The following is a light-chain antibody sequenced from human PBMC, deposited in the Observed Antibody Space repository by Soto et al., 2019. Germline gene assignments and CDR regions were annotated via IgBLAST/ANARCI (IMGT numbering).Light chain of an antibody. CDR1: SNDVGGYDY. V-gene: IGLV2-14*03. CDR3: NSYSTSNTLVV. J-gene: IGLJ2*01. Sequence: VLTQPASVSGSPGQSITLSCTGTSNDVGGYDYVSWYQQHPGKAPKLMIFDVSNRPSGVSTRFSGSKSGNTASLTISGLQAEDEADYYCNSYSTSNTLVVFGGGTKVTVL. CDR2: DVS.